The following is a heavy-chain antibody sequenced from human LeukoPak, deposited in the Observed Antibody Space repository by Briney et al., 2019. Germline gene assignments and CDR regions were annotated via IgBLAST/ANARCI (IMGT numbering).Heavy chain of an antibody. J-gene: IGHJ5*02. D-gene: IGHD3-10*01. CDR2: IYYSGST. Sequence: PSETLSLTCTVSGGSISSYYWSWIRQPPGKGLEWIGYIYYSGSTNYNPSLKSRVTISVDTSKNQFSLKLSSVTAADTAVYYCARAIIRGVIITWGQGTLVTVSS. CDR1: GGSISSYY. CDR3: ARAIIRGVIIT. V-gene: IGHV4-59*01.